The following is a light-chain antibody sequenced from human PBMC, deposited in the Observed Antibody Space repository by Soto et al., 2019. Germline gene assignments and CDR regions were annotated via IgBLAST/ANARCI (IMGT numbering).Light chain of an antibody. CDR1: QISRSW. J-gene: IGKJ1*01. CDR3: QHYNSYSEA. V-gene: IGKV1-5*03. CDR2: KAS. Sequence: DIKMTQSPSTLSASVGDRVTITCRASQISRSWLAWYQQKPGKAPKLLIYKASTLKSGVPSRFSGSGAGTEFTLTISSLQPDDFATYYCQHYNSYSEAFGQGTKVDIK.